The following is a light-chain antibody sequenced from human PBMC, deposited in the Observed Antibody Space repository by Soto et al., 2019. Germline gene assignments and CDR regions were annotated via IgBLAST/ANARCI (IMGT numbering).Light chain of an antibody. CDR2: DVS. V-gene: IGLV2-14*03. CDR1: SSDVGGYDY. J-gene: IGLJ2*01. CDR3: SSYTSISTWL. Sequence: QSALTQPASVSGSPGQSITISCTGTSSDVGGYDYVSWYQQHPGKAPKLMIYDVSDRPTEVSKRFSGSKSGNTAYLTISGLQAVDEAAYYCSSYTSISTWLFGGGTKVTVL.